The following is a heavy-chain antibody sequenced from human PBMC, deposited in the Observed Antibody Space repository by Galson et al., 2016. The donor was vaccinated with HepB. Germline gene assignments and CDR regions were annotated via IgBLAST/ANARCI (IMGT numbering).Heavy chain of an antibody. J-gene: IGHJ4*02. CDR2: IAPGTGTT. CDR1: GNTFTSYY. Sequence: SVKVSCKASGNTFTSYYMHWVRQAPGQGLEWMGLIAPGTGTTAYSQRFQGRVTMTRDTSTTTVYMDLSSLTSEDTAVYYCARMREGSSSANELDNWGQGTLVTVSS. V-gene: IGHV1-46*01. D-gene: IGHD6-13*01. CDR3: ARMREGSSSANELDN.